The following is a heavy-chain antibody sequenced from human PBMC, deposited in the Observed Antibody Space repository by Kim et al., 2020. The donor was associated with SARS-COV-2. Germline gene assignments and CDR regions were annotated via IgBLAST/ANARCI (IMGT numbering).Heavy chain of an antibody. CDR2: ISWDGGST. D-gene: IGHD5-18*01. CDR3: AKDIYSYDDGDL. Sequence: GGSLRLSCAASGFTFDDYTMHWVRQAPGKGLEWVSLISWDGGSTYYADSVKGRFTISRDNSKNSLYLQMNSLRTEDTALYYCAKDIYSYDDGDLWGRGTLVTVSS. CDR1: GFTFDDYT. V-gene: IGHV3-43*01. J-gene: IGHJ2*01.